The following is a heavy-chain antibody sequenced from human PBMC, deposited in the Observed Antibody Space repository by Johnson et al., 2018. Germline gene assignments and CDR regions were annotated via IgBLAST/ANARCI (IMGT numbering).Heavy chain of an antibody. D-gene: IGHD5-24*01. J-gene: IGHJ6*02. CDR1: GFTFSGSA. CDR3: TRLEMATNPITTYYYYGMDV. CDR2: IRSKANNYAT. V-gene: IGHV3-73*02. Sequence: VQLQESGGGLVQXGGSXKLXCAASGFTFSGSAMHWVRQASGKGLEWVGRIRSKANNYATAYAASVKGRFTISRDDSQNTAYLQMNSLTTEDTAVYYCTRLEMATNPITTYYYYGMDVWGQGTTVTVSS.